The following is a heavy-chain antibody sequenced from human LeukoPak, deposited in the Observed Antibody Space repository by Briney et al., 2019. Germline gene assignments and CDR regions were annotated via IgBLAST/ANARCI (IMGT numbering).Heavy chain of an antibody. J-gene: IGHJ4*02. CDR3: AREPWGYSSGWTSYFDY. V-gene: IGHV3-48*04. CDR2: ISSSSSTI. D-gene: IGHD6-19*01. Sequence: PGGSLRLSCAASGFTFSSYSMNWVRQAPGKGLEWVSYISSSSSTIYYADSVKGRFTISRDNAKNSLYLQMNSLRAEDTAVYYCAREPWGYSSGWTSYFDYWGQGTLVTVSS. CDR1: GFTFSSYS.